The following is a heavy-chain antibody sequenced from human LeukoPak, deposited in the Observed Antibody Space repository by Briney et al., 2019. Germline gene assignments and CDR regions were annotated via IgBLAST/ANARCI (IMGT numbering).Heavy chain of an antibody. CDR1: GLTFSTYG. J-gene: IGHJ4*02. CDR2: ISGSGGST. D-gene: IGHD5-18*01. V-gene: IGHV3-23*01. CDR3: ARGWAAIDS. Sequence: GGSLRLSCAASGLTFSTYGMSWVRQAPGKGLEWVSAISGSGGSTYYADSVKGRFTISRDNAKNSLYLQMNSLRAEDTAVYYCARGWAAIDSWGQGTLVTVSS.